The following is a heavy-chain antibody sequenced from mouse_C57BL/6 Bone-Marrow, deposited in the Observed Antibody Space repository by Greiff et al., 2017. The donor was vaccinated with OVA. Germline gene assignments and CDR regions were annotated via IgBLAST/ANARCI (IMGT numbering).Heavy chain of an antibody. J-gene: IGHJ4*01. Sequence: QVQLQQSGAELARPGASVKLSCKASGYTFTSYGISWVKQRTGQGLEWIGEIYPRSGNTYYTEKFKGKATLTADKSSSTAYMELRSLTSEDSAVYVCARSANWDFYYAMDYWGQGTSVTVSS. CDR2: IYPRSGNT. V-gene: IGHV1-81*01. CDR1: GYTFTSYG. D-gene: IGHD4-1*01. CDR3: ARSANWDFYYAMDY.